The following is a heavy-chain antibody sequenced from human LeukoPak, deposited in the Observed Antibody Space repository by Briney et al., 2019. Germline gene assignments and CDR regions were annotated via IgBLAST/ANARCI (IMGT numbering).Heavy chain of an antibody. Sequence: ASVKVSCKASGYTFTGYYMHWVRQAPGQGLEWMGWINPNSGGTNYAQKFQGRVTMTRDTSISTAYMELSRLRSEDTAVYYCARQTVDTASDAFDVWGQGTMVTVSS. CDR2: INPNSGGT. J-gene: IGHJ3*01. V-gene: IGHV1-2*02. D-gene: IGHD5-18*01. CDR3: ARQTVDTASDAFDV. CDR1: GYTFTGYY.